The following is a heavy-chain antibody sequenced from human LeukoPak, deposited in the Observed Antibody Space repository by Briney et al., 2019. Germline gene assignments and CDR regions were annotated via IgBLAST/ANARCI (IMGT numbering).Heavy chain of an antibody. CDR2: IIPIFGTA. V-gene: IGHV1-69*13. D-gene: IGHD1-1*01. CDR1: GYTFTSYY. Sequence: SVKVSCKASGYTFTSYYMHWVRQAPGQGLERMGGIIPIFGTANYAQKFQGRVTITADESTSTAYMELSSLRSEDTAVYYCARVRWNEGIDYWGQGTLVTVSS. CDR3: ARVRWNEGIDY. J-gene: IGHJ4*02.